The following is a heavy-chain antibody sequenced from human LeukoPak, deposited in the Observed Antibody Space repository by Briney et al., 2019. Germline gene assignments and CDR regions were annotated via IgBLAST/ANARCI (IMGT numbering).Heavy chain of an antibody. CDR1: GYSISSGYY. Sequence: PSETLSLTCTVSGYSISSGYYWGWIRQPPGKGLEWIGSIYHSGSTYYNPSPKSRVTISVDTSKNQFSLKLSSVTAADTAVYYCARISGSYFRGAFDIWGQGTMVTVSS. D-gene: IGHD1-26*01. CDR3: ARISGSYFRGAFDI. J-gene: IGHJ3*02. CDR2: IYHSGST. V-gene: IGHV4-38-2*02.